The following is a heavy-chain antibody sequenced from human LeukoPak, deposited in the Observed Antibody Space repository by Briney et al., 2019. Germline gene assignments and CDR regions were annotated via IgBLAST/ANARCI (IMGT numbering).Heavy chain of an antibody. V-gene: IGHV5-51*01. CDR3: ARHRDGGNSDRYFDY. J-gene: IGHJ4*02. CDR2: ICPADSHT. CDR1: GYTFTSYC. D-gene: IGHD4-23*01. Sequence: GESLKVSCRASGYTFTSYCIDWVRQMPGTGLEWMGIICPADSHTRSSPSFQGQVTISADKSISPAYLHCSSLKASDTAMYYCARHRDGGNSDRYFDYWGQGTLVTVSS.